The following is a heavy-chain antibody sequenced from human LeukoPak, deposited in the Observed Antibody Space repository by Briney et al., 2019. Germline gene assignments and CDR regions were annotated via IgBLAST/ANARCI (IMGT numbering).Heavy chain of an antibody. D-gene: IGHD3-10*01. Sequence: GGSLRLSCAASGFTFSSYAMSWVRQAPGKGLEWVSAISGSGGSTYYADSVKGRFTISRDNAKNSLYLQMNSLRAGDTAVYYCARGKRLITMVRGVIPSYGMDVWGQGTTVTVSS. V-gene: IGHV3-23*01. CDR1: GFTFSSYA. CDR2: ISGSGGST. J-gene: IGHJ6*02. CDR3: ARGKRLITMVRGVIPSYGMDV.